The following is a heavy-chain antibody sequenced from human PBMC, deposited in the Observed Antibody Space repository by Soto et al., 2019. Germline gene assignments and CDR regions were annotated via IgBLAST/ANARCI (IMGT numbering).Heavy chain of an antibody. CDR3: ARHTPAISISDH. J-gene: IGHJ4*02. V-gene: IGHV4-39*01. CDR1: GGSISSSSYY. CDR2: IYNSGCT. D-gene: IGHD2-15*01. Sequence: QLQLQELGPGLLNPSGTLSLTCTVSGGSISSSSYYWGWIRQPPGKGLEWIGSIYNSGCTYYNPSLKSRVTISVDTSKNEFSLKLSSVTAADTAVYYCARHTPAISISDHWGQGTLVTVSS.